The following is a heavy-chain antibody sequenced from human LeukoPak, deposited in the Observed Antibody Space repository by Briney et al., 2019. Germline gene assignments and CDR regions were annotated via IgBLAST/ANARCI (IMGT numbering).Heavy chain of an antibody. CDR1: GFTVSSNY. V-gene: IGHV3-66*01. CDR3: ARTSSGRYFDSTLDY. J-gene: IGHJ4*02. Sequence: PGGSLRLSCAASGFTVSSNYMSWVRQAPGKGLEWVSVIYSGGSTYYADSVKGRFTISRDNSKNTLYLQMNSLRAEDTAVYYCARTSSGRYFDSTLDYWGQGTLVTVSS. CDR2: IYSGGST. D-gene: IGHD3-9*01.